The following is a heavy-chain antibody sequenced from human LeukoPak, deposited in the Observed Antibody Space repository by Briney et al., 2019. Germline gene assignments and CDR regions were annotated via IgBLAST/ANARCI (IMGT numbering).Heavy chain of an antibody. CDR1: GFTVSSNY. J-gene: IGHJ4*02. CDR3: ARANVIAAHGHGGVLTYYFDY. CDR2: IYSGGST. V-gene: IGHV3-53*01. Sequence: PGGSLKLSCAASGFTVSSNYMSWVRQAPGKGLEWVSVIYSGGSTYYAASVKGRFTISRDNSKNTLYPQMNSLRAEDTAVYYCARANVIAAHGHGGVLTYYFDYWGQGTLVTVSS. D-gene: IGHD6-6*01.